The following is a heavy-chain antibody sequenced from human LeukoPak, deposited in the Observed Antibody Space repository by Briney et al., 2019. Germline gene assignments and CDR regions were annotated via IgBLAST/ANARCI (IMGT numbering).Heavy chain of an antibody. CDR2: ISSTGGST. D-gene: IGHD3-22*01. Sequence: GGSLRLSCAGSGFTFSSYAMSWVRQAPGKGLEWVSVISSTGGSTFYADSVKGRFTISRDNSKSTMFLQMNSLRAEDTAVYYCAKTPYYDSTGYYHYYYYAMDVWGQGTTVTVSS. J-gene: IGHJ6*02. CDR1: GFTFSSYA. V-gene: IGHV3-23*01. CDR3: AKTPYYDSTGYYHYYYYAMDV.